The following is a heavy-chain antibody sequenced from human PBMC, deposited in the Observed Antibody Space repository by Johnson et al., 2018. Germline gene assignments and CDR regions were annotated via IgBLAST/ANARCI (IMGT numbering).Heavy chain of an antibody. V-gene: IGHV3-74*01. CDR1: GFTFSNYW. J-gene: IGHJ4*02. Sequence: EQLQEAGGGVVQPGGSLRLSCAASGFTFSNYWMHWVRQAPGKGLVWVSRIKNDEIGLDYAHSVKGRFPISRENAKNTLYRQMNSLRADDTAINYCARAEAANPSQFDSWGQGTLVTVSS. CDR3: ARAEAANPSQFDS. CDR2: IKNDEIGL. D-gene: IGHD2-15*01.